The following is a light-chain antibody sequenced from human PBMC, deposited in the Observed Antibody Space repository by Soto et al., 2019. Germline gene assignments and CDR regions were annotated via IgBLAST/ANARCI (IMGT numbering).Light chain of an antibody. J-gene: IGKJ1*01. CDR1: QTISSW. CDR2: KAS. CDR3: QHYNSYSES. V-gene: IGKV1-5*03. Sequence: DIQMTQSPSTLSGSVGDRVTITCRASQTISSWLAWYQQKPGKAPKLLIYKASTLKSGVPSRFSGRGSVTEFTLAISSLQPDDCATYYCQHYNSYSESFRQGTKVELK.